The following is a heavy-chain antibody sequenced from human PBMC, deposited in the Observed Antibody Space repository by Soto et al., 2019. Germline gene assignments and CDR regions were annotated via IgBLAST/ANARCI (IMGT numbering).Heavy chain of an antibody. CDR3: ARDQSFDRSYYYGIDF. D-gene: IGHD3-22*01. Sequence: QVQLVQSGAEVKKPGASVKVSCRSSGYPFTHYGITWVRQAPGQGLEWMGWISPFNGNTNYGQTLQGRVTLTTDTSTSTVYMELRSLRSDDTDVYYCARDQSFDRSYYYGIDFWGQGTTVTVSS. V-gene: IGHV1-18*01. CDR1: GYPFTHYG. J-gene: IGHJ6*02. CDR2: ISPFNGNT.